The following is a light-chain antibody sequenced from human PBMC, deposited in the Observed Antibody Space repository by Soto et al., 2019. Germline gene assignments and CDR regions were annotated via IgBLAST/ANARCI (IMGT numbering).Light chain of an antibody. Sequence: EVVMTQSPATLYVSPGERATLFCRATQSLSINLAWYQHKPGQAPRLLIYGVSNRAPGIPDRFSASGSGTDFTLTISSLQPEDLAIYYCQQYNSWPLTFGGGTKVQI. J-gene: IGKJ4*01. CDR3: QQYNSWPLT. CDR2: GVS. V-gene: IGKV3-15*01. CDR1: QSLSIN.